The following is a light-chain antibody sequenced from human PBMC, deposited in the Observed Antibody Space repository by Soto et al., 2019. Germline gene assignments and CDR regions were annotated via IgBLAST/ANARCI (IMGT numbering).Light chain of an antibody. Sequence: EIVLTQSPGILSLSPGERATLSCRASQSVSNSYLAWYQQKPGQAPRLLMYAASNRATGIPDRFSGSGSGTYFTLTISRLEPEDFAVYYCQQFPTWTFGQGTKVEIK. J-gene: IGKJ1*01. CDR3: QQFPTWT. V-gene: IGKV3-20*01. CDR2: AAS. CDR1: QSVSNSY.